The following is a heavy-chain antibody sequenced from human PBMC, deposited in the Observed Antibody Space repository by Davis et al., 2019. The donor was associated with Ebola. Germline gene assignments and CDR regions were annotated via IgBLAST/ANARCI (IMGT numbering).Heavy chain of an antibody. Sequence: PAGSLRLSCAASGFPFSNAWMNWVRQAPGKGLEWVGRIKSKTDGETTDYAAPVKGRFTISRDDSKNTLYLQMNSMKTEDTAVYYCTTDLSAPWDQGTLVTVSS. V-gene: IGHV3-15*07. CDR1: GFPFSNAW. CDR2: IKSKTDGETT. CDR3: TTDLSAP. J-gene: IGHJ5*02. D-gene: IGHD1-26*01.